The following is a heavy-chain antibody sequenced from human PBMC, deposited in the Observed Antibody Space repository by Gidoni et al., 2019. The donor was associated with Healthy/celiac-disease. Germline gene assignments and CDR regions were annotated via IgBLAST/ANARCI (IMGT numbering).Heavy chain of an antibody. J-gene: IGHJ6*02. D-gene: IGHD3-10*01. CDR1: GGTFSSYA. V-gene: IGHV1-69*01. CDR2: IIPIFGTA. Sequence: QVQLVQSGAEVKKPGSSVKVSCKASGGTFSSYAISWVRQAPGQGLEWMGGIIPIFGTANYAQKFQGRVTITADESTSTAYMELSSLRSEDTAVYYCARSITMVRGVIIHYYGMDVWGQGTTVTVSS. CDR3: ARSITMVRGVIIHYYGMDV.